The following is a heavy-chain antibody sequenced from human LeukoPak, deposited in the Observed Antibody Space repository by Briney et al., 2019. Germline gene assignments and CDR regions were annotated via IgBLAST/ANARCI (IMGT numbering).Heavy chain of an antibody. CDR1: GFTFSSYS. Sequence: PGGSLRLSCAASGFTFSSYSMNWVRQAPGKGLEWVSSISSSSYIYYADSVKGRFTISGDNAKNSLYLQMNSLRAEDTAVYYCASWDPDYDFWSGARFDPWGQGTLVTVSS. CDR3: ASWDPDYDFWSGARFDP. V-gene: IGHV3-21*01. CDR2: ISSSSYI. D-gene: IGHD3-3*01. J-gene: IGHJ5*02.